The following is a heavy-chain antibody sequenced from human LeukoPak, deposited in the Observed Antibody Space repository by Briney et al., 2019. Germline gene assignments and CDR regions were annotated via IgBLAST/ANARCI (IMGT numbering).Heavy chain of an antibody. CDR2: IIPIFGTA. V-gene: IGHV1-69*05. D-gene: IGHD1-26*01. CDR1: GGTFSSYA. J-gene: IGHJ6*03. CDR3: ARDPGGAKSLYYYYYMDV. Sequence: GASVKVSCKASGGTFSSYAISWVRQAPGQGLEWMGGIIPIFGTANYAQKFQGRVTMTRDTSISTAYMELSRLRSDDTAVYYCARDPGGAKSLYYYYYMDVWGKGTTVTVSS.